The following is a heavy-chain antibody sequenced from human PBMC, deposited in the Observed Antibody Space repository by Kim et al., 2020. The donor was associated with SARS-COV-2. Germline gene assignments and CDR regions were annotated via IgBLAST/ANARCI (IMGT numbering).Heavy chain of an antibody. V-gene: IGHV3-66*01. J-gene: IGHJ5*02. CDR3: ARVINWFGELRGWFDP. D-gene: IGHD3-10*01. Sequence: SVKGRFTISRDKSKNTLYLQMNSRRAEDTAVYYCARVINWFGELRGWFDPWGQGTLVTVSS.